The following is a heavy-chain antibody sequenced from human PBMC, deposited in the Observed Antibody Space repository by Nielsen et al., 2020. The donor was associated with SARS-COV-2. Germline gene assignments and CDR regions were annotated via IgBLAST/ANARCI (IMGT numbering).Heavy chain of an antibody. J-gene: IGHJ4*02. Sequence: GGSLRLSCAASGFTFSSYEMNWVRQAPGKGLEWVSYISSSDSTIYYADSVKGRFTISRDNAKNSLYLQMNSLRAEDTAVYYCARGSEGGFDYWGQGTLVTVSS. CDR3: ARGSEGGFDY. V-gene: IGHV3-48*03. D-gene: IGHD3-16*01. CDR1: GFTFSSYE. CDR2: ISSSDSTI.